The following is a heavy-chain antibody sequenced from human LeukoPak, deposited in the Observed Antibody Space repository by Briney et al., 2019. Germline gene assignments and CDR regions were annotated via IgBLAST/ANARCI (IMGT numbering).Heavy chain of an antibody. J-gene: IGHJ4*02. D-gene: IGHD3-22*01. CDR2: ISGSGGST. CDR1: GFTFSSYA. Sequence: GGSLRLSCAASGFTFSSYAMSWVRQAPGKGLGWVSAISGSGGSTYYADSVKGRFTISRDNSKNTLYLQMNSLRAEDTAVYYCAKHDSSGYYYAFFDYWGQGTLVTVSS. V-gene: IGHV3-23*01. CDR3: AKHDSSGYYYAFFDY.